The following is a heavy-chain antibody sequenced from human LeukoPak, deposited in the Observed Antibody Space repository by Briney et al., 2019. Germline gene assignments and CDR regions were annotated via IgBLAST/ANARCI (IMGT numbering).Heavy chain of an antibody. CDR2: ISSDGSTT. D-gene: IGHD4-23*01. CDR3: ARVIYGGWEGELSD. Sequence: PGGSLRLSCAASGFTFSSYWMHWVRQAPGKGLVWVSRISSDGSTTSYADSVMGRFTISRDNAKNTLYLQMNSLRAEDTAVYYCARVIYGGWEGELSDWGQGTLVTVSS. V-gene: IGHV3-74*01. CDR1: GFTFSSYW. J-gene: IGHJ4*02.